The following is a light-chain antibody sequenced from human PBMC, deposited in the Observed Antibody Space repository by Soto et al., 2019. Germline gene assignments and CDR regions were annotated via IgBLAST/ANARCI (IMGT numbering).Light chain of an antibody. CDR1: SSDVGGYNY. Sequence: QSALTQPASVSGSPGQSITISCTGTSSDVGGYNYVSWYQQHPGKAPKLMIYDVSNRPSGVSNRFSGSESGNTASLTISGLQADAEADYYCSSYTSSSPLKVFGGGTQVTAL. CDR3: SSYTSSSPLKV. V-gene: IGLV2-14*01. J-gene: IGLJ2*01. CDR2: DVS.